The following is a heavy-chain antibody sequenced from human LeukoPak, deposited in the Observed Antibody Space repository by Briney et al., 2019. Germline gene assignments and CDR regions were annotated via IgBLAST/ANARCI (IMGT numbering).Heavy chain of an antibody. Sequence: ASVKVSCKASGYTFTSYDINWVRRATGQGLEWMGWMNPNSGNTGYAQKFQGRVTITRNTSISTAYMELSSLRSEDTAVYYCARGGGSGSYGYYYYMDVWGKGTTVTVSS. D-gene: IGHD1-26*01. CDR3: ARGGGSGSYGYYYYMDV. CDR1: GYTFTSYD. V-gene: IGHV1-8*03. CDR2: MNPNSGNT. J-gene: IGHJ6*03.